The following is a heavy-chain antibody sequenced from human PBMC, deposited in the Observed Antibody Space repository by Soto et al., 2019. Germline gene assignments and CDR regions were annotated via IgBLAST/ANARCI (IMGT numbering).Heavy chain of an antibody. CDR2: ISSSGSTK. CDR3: ARVGDGYNLNY. V-gene: IGHV3-48*03. CDR1: GFTFSRYE. Sequence: GGSLRLSCAASGFTFSRYERNWVRQAPGKGLEWVSYISSSGSTKYYADSVKGRFTISRDNAKNSLYLQMNSLRVEDTAVYYCARVGDGYNLNYWGQGTLVTVSS. J-gene: IGHJ4*02. D-gene: IGHD5-12*01.